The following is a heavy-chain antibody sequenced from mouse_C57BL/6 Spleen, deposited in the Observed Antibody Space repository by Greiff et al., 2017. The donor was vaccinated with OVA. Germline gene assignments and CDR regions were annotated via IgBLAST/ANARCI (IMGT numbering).Heavy chain of an antibody. D-gene: IGHD3-2*02. Sequence: VQLQQPGAELVRPGSSVKLSCKASGYTFTSYWMDWVKQRPGQGLEWIGNIYPSDSETHYNQKFKDKATLTVDKSSSTAYMQLSSLTSEDSAVYYCARQLRLREDAMDYWGQGTSVTVSS. CDR3: ARQLRLREDAMDY. CDR1: GYTFTSYW. J-gene: IGHJ4*01. V-gene: IGHV1-61*01. CDR2: IYPSDSET.